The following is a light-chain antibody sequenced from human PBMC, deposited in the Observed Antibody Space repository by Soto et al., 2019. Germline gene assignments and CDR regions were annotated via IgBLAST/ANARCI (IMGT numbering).Light chain of an antibody. CDR1: QSVNSY. Sequence: EIVLTQSPATLSLSPGERATLSCRTSQSVNSYLAWFQQKPGQPPRLLIYDASNRATGIPARFSGSGSGTDFTLTTSSLEPEDFAVYYCQQRRDWPLTFGGGTKVES. CDR2: DAS. V-gene: IGKV3-11*01. J-gene: IGKJ4*01. CDR3: QQRRDWPLT.